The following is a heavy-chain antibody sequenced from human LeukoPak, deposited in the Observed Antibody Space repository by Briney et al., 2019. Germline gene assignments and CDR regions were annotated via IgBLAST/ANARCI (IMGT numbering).Heavy chain of an antibody. V-gene: IGHV4-31*03. CDR2: ISYSGSP. D-gene: IGHD4-17*01. Sequence: SQTLSLTCTVSGGSISSSGFFWSWIRQHPGKGLESIGYISYSGSPYYNPSLKSRLTMSVDTSKNEFSLQLTSLTAADTVVYYCAKGPGAEGLGNWGQGTLVIVSS. CDR3: AKGPGAEGLGN. J-gene: IGHJ4*02. CDR1: GGSISSSGFF.